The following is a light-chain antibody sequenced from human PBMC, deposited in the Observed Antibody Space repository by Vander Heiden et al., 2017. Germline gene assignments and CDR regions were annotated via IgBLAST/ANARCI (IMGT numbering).Light chain of an antibody. CDR3: TSYTSSSTVI. J-gene: IGLJ2*01. Sequence: QSALTQPASVSGPPGHSITISCTGPSSDVGGYNYVSWYQKHPGKAPKLMIYEVSNRPSGVSYRFSGSKSGNTASLTISGLQAEDEADYYCTSYTSSSTVIFGGGTKLTVL. CDR2: EVS. V-gene: IGLV2-14*01. CDR1: SSDVGGYNY.